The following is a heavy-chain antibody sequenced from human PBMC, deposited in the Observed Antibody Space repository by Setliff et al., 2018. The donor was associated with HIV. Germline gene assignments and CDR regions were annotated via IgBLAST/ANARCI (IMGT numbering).Heavy chain of an antibody. J-gene: IGHJ4*02. CDR3: TIPASSLAPN. V-gene: IGHV4-39*01. Sequence: SETLSLTCTVSGGSIRSSSHYWGWIRQPPGKGLEWIASIRSSGDTYYNPSLQSRVIISVDTSNNQISLKLTSVTAADTAVYYCTIPASSLAPNWGRGTQVTVSS. CDR2: IRSSGDT. CDR1: GGSIRSSSHY.